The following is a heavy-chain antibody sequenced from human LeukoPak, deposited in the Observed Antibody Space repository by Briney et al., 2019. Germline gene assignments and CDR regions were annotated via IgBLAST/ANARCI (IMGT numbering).Heavy chain of an antibody. CDR1: GFTFISYA. V-gene: IGHV3-23*01. CDR2: ISGMGGST. J-gene: IGHJ4*02. D-gene: IGHD3-10*01. CDR3: ANGRKYYYGSGSYYPYYFDY. Sequence: GGSLRLSCAASGFTFISYAMGWVRQAPGKGRRWFSAISGMGGSTYYAHSVKGRFTISRDNSKTTLYLQMNRLRAEDTDVYYCANGRKYYYGSGSYYPYYFDYWGQGTLVTVSS.